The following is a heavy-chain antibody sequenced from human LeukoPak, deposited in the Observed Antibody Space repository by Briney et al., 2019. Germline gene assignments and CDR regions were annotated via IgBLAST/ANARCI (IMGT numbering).Heavy chain of an antibody. D-gene: IGHD3-22*01. Sequence: EDPLKISCKGSGYSFTSYWISWVRQMPGKGLEWMGRNYTSDTYTNSSPPFQGHVTISADKSISTAYLQWSSLKASDTAMYYCARLGYDSSGYYYVIDYWGQGTLVTVSS. CDR2: NYTSDTYT. V-gene: IGHV5-10-1*01. CDR3: ARLGYDSSGYYYVIDY. CDR1: GYSFTSYW. J-gene: IGHJ4*02.